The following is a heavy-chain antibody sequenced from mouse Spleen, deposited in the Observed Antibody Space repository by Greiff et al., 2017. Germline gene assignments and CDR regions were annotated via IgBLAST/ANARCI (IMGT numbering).Heavy chain of an antibody. CDR3: ARWTTVIGAMDY. J-gene: IGHJ4*01. CDR1: GYTFTSYW. CDR2: IHPNSGST. Sequence: QVQLQQPGAELVKPGASVKLSCKASGYTFTSYWMHWVKQRPGQGLEWIGMIHPNSGSTNYNEKFKSKATLTVDKSSSTAYMQLSSLTSEDSAVYYCARWTTVIGAMDYWGQGTSVTVSS. V-gene: IGHV1-64*01. D-gene: IGHD1-1*01.